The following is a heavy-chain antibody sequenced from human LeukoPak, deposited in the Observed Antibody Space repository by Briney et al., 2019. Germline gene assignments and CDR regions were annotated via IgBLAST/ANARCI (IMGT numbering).Heavy chain of an antibody. J-gene: IGHJ5*02. V-gene: IGHV1-2*02. D-gene: IGHD1-7*01. Sequence: ASVKVSCKASGYTFTGYYMHWVRQAPGQGLEWMGWINPNSGGTNYAQKFQGRVTMTRDTSISTAYMELSRLRSDDTAVYYCARDRKTGTTSWFDPLGQGTLVTVSS. CDR1: GYTFTGYY. CDR3: ARDRKTGTTSWFDP. CDR2: INPNSGGT.